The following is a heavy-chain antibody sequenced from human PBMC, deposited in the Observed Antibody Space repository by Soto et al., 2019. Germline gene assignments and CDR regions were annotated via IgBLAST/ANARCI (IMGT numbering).Heavy chain of an antibody. CDR3: ARWRNSGIAAAGGTEFDP. CDR2: IYYSGST. D-gene: IGHD6-13*01. CDR1: CGSISSSSYY. V-gene: IGHV4-39*01. J-gene: IGHJ5*02. Sequence: SETLSLTCTVSCGSISSSSYYWGWIRQPPGKGLEWIGSIYYSGSTYYNPSLKSRVTISVDTSKNQFSLKLSSVTAADTAVYYCARWRNSGIAAAGGTEFDPWGQGTLVTVSS.